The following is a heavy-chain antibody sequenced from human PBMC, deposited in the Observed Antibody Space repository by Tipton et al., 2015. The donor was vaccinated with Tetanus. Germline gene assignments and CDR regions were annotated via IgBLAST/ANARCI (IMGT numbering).Heavy chain of an antibody. Sequence: SLRLSCAASGFTFDDYAMHWVRQAPGKGLEWVSGISWNSGSIGYADSAKGRFTISRDNAKNSLYLQMNSLRAEDTALYYCAKDTTHYYDSSGYFEWAFDIWGQGTMVTVSS. CDR1: GFTFDDYA. D-gene: IGHD3-22*01. CDR2: ISWNSGSI. CDR3: AKDTTHYYDSSGYFEWAFDI. V-gene: IGHV3-9*01. J-gene: IGHJ3*02.